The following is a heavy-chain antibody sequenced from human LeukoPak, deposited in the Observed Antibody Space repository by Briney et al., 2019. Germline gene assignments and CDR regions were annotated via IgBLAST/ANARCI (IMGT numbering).Heavy chain of an antibody. D-gene: IGHD3-3*01. CDR2: INHSGST. CDR3: ARILGDFDY. J-gene: IGHJ4*02. CDR1: GGSFSGYY. V-gene: IGHV4-34*01. Sequence: SETLSLTCAVYGGSFSGYYWSWIRQPPGKGLEWIGEINHSGSTNYNPSLKSRVTISVVTSKNQFSLKLSSVTAADTAVYYCARILGDFDYWGQGTLVTVSS.